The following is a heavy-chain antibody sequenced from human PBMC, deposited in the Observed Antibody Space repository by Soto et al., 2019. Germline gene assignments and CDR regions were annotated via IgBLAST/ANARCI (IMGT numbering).Heavy chain of an antibody. D-gene: IGHD6-13*01. J-gene: IGHJ5*02. CDR2: ISYDGSNK. Sequence: GGSLRLSCASSGFTFSSYGMHWVRQAPGKGLEWVAVISYDGSNKYYADSVKGRFTISRDNSKNTLYLQMNSLRAEDTAVYYCAKGRPGLAAAGDWFDPWGQGTLVTVS. CDR1: GFTFSSYG. CDR3: AKGRPGLAAAGDWFDP. V-gene: IGHV3-30*18.